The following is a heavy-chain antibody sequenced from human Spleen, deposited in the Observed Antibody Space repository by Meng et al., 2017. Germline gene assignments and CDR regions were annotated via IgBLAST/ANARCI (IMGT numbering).Heavy chain of an antibody. CDR3: ARQSGDY. J-gene: IGHJ4*02. CDR1: GYSFSNYW. Sequence: GGSLRLSCKASGYSFSNYWIGWVRQMPGKGLEWMGIIYPEYSDSRYSPSFQGQVTISADKSINTAYLQWSSLKASDTAVYYCARQSGDYWGQGTLVTSPQ. D-gene: IGHD3-10*01. CDR2: IYPEYSDS. V-gene: IGHV5-51*01.